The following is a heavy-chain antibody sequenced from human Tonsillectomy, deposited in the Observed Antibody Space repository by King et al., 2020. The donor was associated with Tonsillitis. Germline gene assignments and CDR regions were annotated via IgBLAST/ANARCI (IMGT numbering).Heavy chain of an antibody. D-gene: IGHD3-22*01. CDR1: GFTFSSYA. CDR2: ISGSGGST. J-gene: IGHJ6*03. Sequence: LVESGGGLVQPGGSLRLSCAGSGFTFSSYAMNWVRQAPGKGLEWVSCISGSGGSTHYADSVKGRFTLSRDNSKNTLYLEMNSLGAEDTAVYYCAKPFDSSGYYYYYYMDVWGKGTTVTVSS. V-gene: IGHV3-23*04. CDR3: AKPFDSSGYYYYYYMDV.